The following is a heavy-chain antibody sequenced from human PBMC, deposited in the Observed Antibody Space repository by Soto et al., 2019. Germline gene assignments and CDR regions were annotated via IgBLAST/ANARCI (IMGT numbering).Heavy chain of an antibody. Sequence: SETLSLTCTVSGGSISSGGYYWSWIRQHPGKGLEWIGYIYYSGSTYYNPSLKSRVTISVDTSKNQFSLKLSSVTAADTAVYYCARWTQKKDGSGKFDYWGQGTLVTVSS. V-gene: IGHV4-31*03. J-gene: IGHJ4*02. CDR1: GGSISSGGYY. CDR2: IYYSGST. D-gene: IGHD3-22*01. CDR3: ARWTQKKDGSGKFDY.